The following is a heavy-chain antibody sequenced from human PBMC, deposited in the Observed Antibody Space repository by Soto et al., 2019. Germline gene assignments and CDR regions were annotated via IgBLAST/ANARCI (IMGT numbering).Heavy chain of an antibody. D-gene: IGHD3-3*01. CDR3: AREGDFWSGYYTPYYYYYMDV. J-gene: IGHJ6*03. Sequence: GGSLRLSCAASGFTFSSYWMSWVRQAPGKGLEWVANIKQDGSEKYYVDSVKGRFTISRDNAKNSLYLQMNSLRAEDTAVYYCAREGDFWSGYYTPYYYYYMDVWGKGTTVTVSS. V-gene: IGHV3-7*01. CDR1: GFTFSSYW. CDR2: IKQDGSEK.